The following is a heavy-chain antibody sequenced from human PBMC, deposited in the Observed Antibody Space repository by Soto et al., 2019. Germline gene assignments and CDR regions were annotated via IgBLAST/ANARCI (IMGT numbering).Heavy chain of an antibody. J-gene: IGHJ1*01. V-gene: IGHV3-23*01. CDR2: FRGDSKTS. CDR1: GFTFIDYA. Sequence: EVRLLESGGGLVQPGGSLRLSCTASGFTFIDYAINWVRQAPGRGLEWVSAFRGDSKTSYYADAVKGRFSIARDNSTSKRDLLMTSLTAGDTGVYYCVKDSTWDEGWELRPAVDNWGQGTLFIASS. D-gene: IGHD1-26*01. CDR3: VKDSTWDEGWELRPAVDN.